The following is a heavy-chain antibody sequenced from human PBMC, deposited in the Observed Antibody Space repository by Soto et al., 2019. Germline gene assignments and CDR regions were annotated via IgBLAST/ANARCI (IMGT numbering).Heavy chain of an antibody. CDR2: IKGDGSEK. CDR3: GRDEVRNGVGV. V-gene: IGHV3-7*01. J-gene: IGHJ6*02. Sequence: PGGSLRLSCVASGFTFTNFWMGWVRQAPGKGLEWVANIKGDGSEKRYVDSVKGRFTISRDNAKNSVYLQMNSLRVEDTALYYCGRDEVRNGVGVWGPGTTVTVSS. CDR1: GFTFTNFW.